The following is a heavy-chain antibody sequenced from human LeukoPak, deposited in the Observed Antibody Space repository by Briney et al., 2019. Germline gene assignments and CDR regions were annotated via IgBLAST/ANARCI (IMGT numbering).Heavy chain of an antibody. CDR2: IYYSGST. D-gene: IGHD2-2*01. J-gene: IGHJ4*02. V-gene: IGHV4-30-4*01. Sequence: SETLSLTCTVSGGSISSGDYYWSWIRQPPGKGLEWIGYIYYSGSTYYNPSLKSRITISVDTSKNQFSLKLSSVTAADTAVYYCAKQGDCSSTSCSFFDYWGQGTLVTVSS. CDR1: GGSISSGDYY. CDR3: AKQGDCSSTSCSFFDY.